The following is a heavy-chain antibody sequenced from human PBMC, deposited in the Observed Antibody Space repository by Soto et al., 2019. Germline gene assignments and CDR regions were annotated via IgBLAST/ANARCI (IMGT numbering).Heavy chain of an antibody. J-gene: IGHJ6*02. Sequence: QVQLQESGPGLVKPSQTLSLTCTVSGGSISSGDYYWSWIRQPPGKGLEWIGYIYYSGSTYYNPSPXSRVTISVDTXXNXFXQKLSSVTAADTAVYYCAKSRIWFGELVKYYYGMDVWGQGTTVTVSS. CDR3: AKSRIWFGELVKYYYGMDV. V-gene: IGHV4-30-4*01. CDR1: GGSISSGDYY. D-gene: IGHD3-10*01. CDR2: IYYSGST.